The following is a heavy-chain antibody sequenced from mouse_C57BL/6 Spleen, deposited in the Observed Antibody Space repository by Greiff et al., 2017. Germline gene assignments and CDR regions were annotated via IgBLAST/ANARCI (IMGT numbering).Heavy chain of an antibody. J-gene: IGHJ4*01. D-gene: IGHD2-1*01. Sequence: VHLVESGPELVKPGASVKISCKASGYAFSGSWMNWVKQRPGKGLEWIGRIYPGDGDTTYNGKFKGKATLTADKSSSTAYMQLSSLTSEDSAVYFCASYYGNYYYAMDYWGQGTSVTVSS. CDR2: IYPGDGDT. V-gene: IGHV1-82*01. CDR1: GYAFSGSW. CDR3: ASYYGNYYYAMDY.